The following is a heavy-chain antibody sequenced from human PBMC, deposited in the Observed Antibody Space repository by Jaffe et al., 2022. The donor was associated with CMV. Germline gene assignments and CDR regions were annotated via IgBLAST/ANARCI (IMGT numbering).Heavy chain of an antibody. J-gene: IGHJ4*02. D-gene: IGHD6-13*01. CDR1: GFTFSSYG. CDR2: ISYDGSNK. CDR3: AKVPIAAADPYYFDY. Sequence: QVQLVESGGGVVQPGRSLRLSCAASGFTFSSYGMHWVRQAPGKGLEWVAVISYDGSNKYYADSVKGRFTISRDNSKNTLYLQMNSLRAEDTAVYYCAKVPIAAADPYYFDYWGQGTLVTVSS. V-gene: IGHV3-30*18.